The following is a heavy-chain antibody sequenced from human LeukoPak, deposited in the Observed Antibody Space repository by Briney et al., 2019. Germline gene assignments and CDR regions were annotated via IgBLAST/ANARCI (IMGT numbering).Heavy chain of an antibody. J-gene: IGHJ2*01. V-gene: IGHV4-61*05. D-gene: IGHD2-8*01. Sequence: SETLSLTCNVSGGSISSSSYYWGWIRQPPGKGLEWIGYIYYSGSTNYNPSLKSRVTISVDTSKNQFSLKLSSVTAADTAVYYCARSSGVNWYFDLWGRGTLVTVSS. CDR1: GGSISSSSYY. CDR2: IYYSGST. CDR3: ARSSGVNWYFDL.